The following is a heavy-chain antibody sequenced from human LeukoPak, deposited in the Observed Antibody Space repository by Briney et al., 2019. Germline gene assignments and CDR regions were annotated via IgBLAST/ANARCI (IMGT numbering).Heavy chain of an antibody. CDR2: IKQDGSEK. V-gene: IGHV3-7*01. Sequence: GGSLRLSCAATGFTFSHCWMTWVRQAPGKGLEWVANIKQDGSEKYYVDSVKGRFTISRDNAKNSLYLQMNSLRAEDTAVYFCASYRYSGSCYIYWGQGTLVTVAS. CDR3: ASYRYSGSCYIY. D-gene: IGHD6-13*01. CDR1: GFTFSHCW. J-gene: IGHJ4*02.